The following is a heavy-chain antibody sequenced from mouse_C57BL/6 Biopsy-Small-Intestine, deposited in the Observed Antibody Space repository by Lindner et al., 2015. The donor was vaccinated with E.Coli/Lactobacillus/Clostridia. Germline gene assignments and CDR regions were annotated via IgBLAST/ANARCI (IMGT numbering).Heavy chain of an antibody. D-gene: IGHD2-5*01. J-gene: IGHJ4*01. CDR3: ARHYSNSQAFWFDP. CDR1: GYSFTTTY. CDR2: ISGYNGDT. Sequence: SVKVSCKASGYSFTTTYSISWVRQAPGQGLEWMGWISGYNGDTHYTQNLQGRVTMTTDTSTNTAFMELRSLRSDDTAVYYCARHYSNSQAFWFDPWGQGTLVTVSS. V-gene: IGHV1-20*01.